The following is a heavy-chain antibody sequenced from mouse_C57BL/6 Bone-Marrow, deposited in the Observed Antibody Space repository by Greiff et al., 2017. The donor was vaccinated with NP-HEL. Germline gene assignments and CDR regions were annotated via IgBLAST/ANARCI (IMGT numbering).Heavy chain of an antibody. V-gene: IGHV3-6*01. J-gene: IGHJ2*01. CDR2: ISYDGSN. CDR3: AGRAVNYFDY. CDR1: GYSITSCYY. Sequence: EVKLMESGPGLVKPSQSLSLTCSVTGYSITSCYYWNWIRQFPGNKLEWMGYISYDGSNNYNPSLKNRISITRDTSKNQFFLKLNYVTTEDTATSYCAGRAVNYFDYWGQGTTLTVSS. D-gene: IGHD1-1*01.